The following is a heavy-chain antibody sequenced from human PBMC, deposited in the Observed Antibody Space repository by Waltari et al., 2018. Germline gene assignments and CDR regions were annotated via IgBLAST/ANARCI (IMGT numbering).Heavy chain of an antibody. J-gene: IGHJ4*02. CDR1: GGFISSYY. D-gene: IGHD3-16*01. CDR2: IDYSRTN. CDR3: ARDSLSVTTAGGFDY. V-gene: IGHV4-59*01. Sequence: QVQLQESGPGLVKPSETLSLTCTVFGGFISSYYWSWIRQPPGTGLGWIGYIDYSRTNNCNHSLRSRVTISVDKSKNQFYLKLSCVTAADTAVYYCARDSLSVTTAGGFDYWGQGTLVTVSS.